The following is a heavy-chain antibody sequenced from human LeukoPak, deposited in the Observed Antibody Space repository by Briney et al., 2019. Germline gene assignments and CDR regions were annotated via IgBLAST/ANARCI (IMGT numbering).Heavy chain of an antibody. D-gene: IGHD3-9*01. CDR2: VYTSGST. Sequence: SETQSLTCTVSSGSISSYYWSWIRQPAGKGLEWIGRVYTSGSTNYNPSLKSRVTMSVDTSKNQFSLKLSSVTAADTAVYYCARDIDILTGRYYYMDVWGKGTTVTVSS. CDR3: ARDIDILTGRYYYMDV. V-gene: IGHV4-4*07. CDR1: SGSISSYY. J-gene: IGHJ6*03.